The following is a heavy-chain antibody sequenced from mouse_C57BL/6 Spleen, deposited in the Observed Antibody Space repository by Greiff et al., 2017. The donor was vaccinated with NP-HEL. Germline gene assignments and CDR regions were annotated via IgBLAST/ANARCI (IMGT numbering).Heavy chain of an antibody. CDR3: VRSLGYYYAMDY. J-gene: IGHJ4*01. V-gene: IGHV10-1*01. Sequence: EVQGVESGGGLVQPKGSLKLSCAASGFSFNTYAMNWVRQAPGKGLEWVARIRSKSNNYATYYADSVKDRFTISRDDSESMLYLQMNNLKTEDTAMYYCVRSLGYYYAMDYWGQGTSVTVSS. CDR1: GFSFNTYA. D-gene: IGHD3-1*01. CDR2: IRSKSNNYAT.